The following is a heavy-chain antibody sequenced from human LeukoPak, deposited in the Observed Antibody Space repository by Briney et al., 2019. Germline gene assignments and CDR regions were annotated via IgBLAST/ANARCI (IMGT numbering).Heavy chain of an antibody. CDR2: INSDGTTT. D-gene: IGHD2-21*01. CDR3: AASRASTKFDY. V-gene: IGHV3-74*01. Sequence: QPGGSLRLSCAASGFTFSSYWMHWVRQAPGKGLVWVSRINSDGTTTSYADSVKGRFTISRDNAKNTLYLQMNSLRAEDTAVYYCAASRASTKFDYWGQGTLVTVSS. J-gene: IGHJ4*02. CDR1: GFTFSSYW.